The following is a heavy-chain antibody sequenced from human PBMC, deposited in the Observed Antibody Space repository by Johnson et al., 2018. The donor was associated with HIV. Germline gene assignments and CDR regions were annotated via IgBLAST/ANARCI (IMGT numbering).Heavy chain of an antibody. V-gene: IGHV3-30*03. D-gene: IGHD1-26*01. CDR1: GFIFSNYD. Sequence: QVQLVESGGGLVQPGGSLRLSCAASGFIFSNYDMHWVRQAPGKGLEWVAAIGYDGNDKDYADSVKGRFTISRDHSRNTLYLHLNSLRAVETAVYYCARVRIGRENAFDIWGQGTMVTVSS. CDR3: ARVRIGRENAFDI. J-gene: IGHJ3*02. CDR2: IGYDGNDK.